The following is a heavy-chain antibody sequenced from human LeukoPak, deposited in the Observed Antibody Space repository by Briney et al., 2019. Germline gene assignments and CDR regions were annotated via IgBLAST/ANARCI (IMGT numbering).Heavy chain of an antibody. V-gene: IGHV5-51*01. J-gene: IGHJ4*02. D-gene: IGHD3-22*01. CDR1: GYIFTSYW. Sequence: GGSLEISCKGSGYIFTSYWIGWVRRLPGKGLEGMGIIYPGDSDTRYSTSFQGQVTISADKSISTAYLQWSSLKASDTAMYYCARLDYYDSSGYLDYWGQGTLVTVSS. CDR2: IYPGDSDT. CDR3: ARLDYYDSSGYLDY.